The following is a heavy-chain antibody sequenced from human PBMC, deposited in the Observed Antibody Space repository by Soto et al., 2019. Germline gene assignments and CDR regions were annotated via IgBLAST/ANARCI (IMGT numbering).Heavy chain of an antibody. Sequence: ASVKVSCKASGGTFSSYAISWVRQAPGQGLEWMGGIIPIFGTANYAQKFQGRVTITADESTSTAYMELSSLRSEDTAVYYCARGGSGWLQNWFAPWGQGTLVTVSS. V-gene: IGHV1-69*13. CDR1: GGTFSSYA. CDR3: ARGGSGWLQNWFAP. CDR2: IIPIFGTA. D-gene: IGHD6-19*01. J-gene: IGHJ5*02.